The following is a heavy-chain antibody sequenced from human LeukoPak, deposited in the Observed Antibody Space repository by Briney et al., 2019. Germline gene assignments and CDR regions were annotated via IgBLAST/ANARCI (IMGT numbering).Heavy chain of an antibody. Sequence: ASVKVSCKSSGYTFTSYGISWVRQAPGQGLEWMGWISAYNGNTNYAQKLQGRVTMTTDTSTSTAYMELRSLRSDDTAVYYCARTRKWELPPWDYYYGMDVWGQGTTVTVSS. CDR2: ISAYNGNT. CDR1: GYTFTSYG. J-gene: IGHJ6*02. V-gene: IGHV1-18*01. CDR3: ARTRKWELPPWDYYYGMDV. D-gene: IGHD1-26*01.